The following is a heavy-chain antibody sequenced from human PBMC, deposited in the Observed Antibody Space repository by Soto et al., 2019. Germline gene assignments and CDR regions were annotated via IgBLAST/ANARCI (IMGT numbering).Heavy chain of an antibody. Sequence: EVQLVESGGGLVKPGGSLRLSCAASGFTFSNAWMNWVRQAPGKGLEWVGRIKSKTDGGTTDYAAPVKGRFTISRDDSKNTLYLQMNSLKTEDTAVYYCTTHYGDYVHYYDGMDVWGQGTTVTVSS. D-gene: IGHD4-17*01. CDR3: TTHYGDYVHYYDGMDV. CDR1: GFTFSNAW. J-gene: IGHJ6*02. CDR2: IKSKTDGGTT. V-gene: IGHV3-15*07.